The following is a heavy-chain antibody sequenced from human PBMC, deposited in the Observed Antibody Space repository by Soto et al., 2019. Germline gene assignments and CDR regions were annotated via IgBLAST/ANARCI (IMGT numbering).Heavy chain of an antibody. CDR3: AANPEFMITFGGVMADY. J-gene: IGHJ4*02. CDR2: IVVGSGNT. Sequence: ASVKVSCKASGFTFTSSAVQWVRQARGQRLEWIGWIVVGSGNTNYAQKFQERVTITRDMSTSTAYMELSSLRSEDTAVYYCAANPEFMITFGGVMADYWGQGTLVTVS. V-gene: IGHV1-58*01. D-gene: IGHD3-16*01. CDR1: GFTFTSSA.